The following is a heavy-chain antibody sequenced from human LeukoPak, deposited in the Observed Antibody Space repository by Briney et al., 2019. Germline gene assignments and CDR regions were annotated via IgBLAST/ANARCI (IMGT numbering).Heavy chain of an antibody. Sequence: PGGSLRLSCAASGLTFSSYWMSWVRQVPGKGLEWVANIKEDGSEKYYLDSVKGRFTISRDNAKNSLYLQMNSLKAEDTALYYCASFGYWGQGTLVTVSS. CDR2: IKEDGSEK. J-gene: IGHJ4*02. V-gene: IGHV3-7*01. CDR1: GLTFSSYW. CDR3: ASFGY.